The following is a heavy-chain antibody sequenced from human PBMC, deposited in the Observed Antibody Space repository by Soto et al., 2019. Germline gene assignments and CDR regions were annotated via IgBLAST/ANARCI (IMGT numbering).Heavy chain of an antibody. V-gene: IGHV1-69*04. CDR2: IIPILGVA. CDR3: ARGAEMGTVTKGYYYYMDV. J-gene: IGHJ6*03. D-gene: IGHD4-17*01. CDR1: GDTFSNHT. Sequence: QVQLVQSGAEVKKPGSSVKVSCKASGDTFSNHTISWVRQAPGQGLAWMGRIIPILGVANYAQKFQGRVTITADKSTSTAYMELSSLRSADTAVYYCARGAEMGTVTKGYYYYMDVWGKGTTVTVSS.